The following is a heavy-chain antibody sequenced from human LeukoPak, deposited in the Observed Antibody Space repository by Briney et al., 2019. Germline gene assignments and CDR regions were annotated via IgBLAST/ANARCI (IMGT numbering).Heavy chain of an antibody. V-gene: IGHV3-48*03. CDR1: GFTFSSYE. CDR2: ISGSGSTI. Sequence: GGSLRLSCAASGFTFSSYEMNWVRQAPGKGLEWVSYISGSGSTIYYADSVKGRFTISRDNAKNSLYLQMNSLRAEDTAVYYCARVLPYGDYDYYFDYWGQGTLVTVSS. D-gene: IGHD4-17*01. J-gene: IGHJ4*02. CDR3: ARVLPYGDYDYYFDY.